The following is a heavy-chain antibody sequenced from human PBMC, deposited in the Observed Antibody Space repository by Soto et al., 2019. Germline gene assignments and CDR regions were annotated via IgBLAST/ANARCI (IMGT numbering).Heavy chain of an antibody. CDR2: INPNSGDT. D-gene: IGHD2-2*01. CDR3: ARPYCSSNSCHNWFDS. V-gene: IGHV1-2*02. J-gene: IGHJ5*01. CDR1: GYIFTGYY. Sequence: ASVKVSCKASGYIFTGYYINCVRQAPGQGLEWMGWINPNSGDTNYAQQFQGRVTMTTDTSISTAYMELSRLRSDDTAVYYCARPYCSSNSCHNWFDSWGQGTLVTVSS.